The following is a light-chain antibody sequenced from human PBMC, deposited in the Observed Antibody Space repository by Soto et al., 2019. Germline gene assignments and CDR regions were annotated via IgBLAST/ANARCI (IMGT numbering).Light chain of an antibody. Sequence: QSVLTQPPSASGTPGQRVTISCSGRSSNIGSNYVFWYQQLPGSAPKLLIYRNNQRPSGVPDRFSGSKSGTSASLAISGLRSEDEADYHCAAWDDTLSVVVFGGGTKLTVL. J-gene: IGLJ2*01. CDR2: RNN. V-gene: IGLV1-47*01. CDR3: AAWDDTLSVVV. CDR1: SSNIGSNY.